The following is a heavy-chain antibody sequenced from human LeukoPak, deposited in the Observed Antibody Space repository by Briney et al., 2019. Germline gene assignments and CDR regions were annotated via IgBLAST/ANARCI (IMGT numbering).Heavy chain of an antibody. CDR2: IYYSGST. V-gene: IGHV4-31*03. J-gene: IGHJ6*02. Sequence: SETLSLTCTVSGGSISSGGYYWSWIRQHPGKGLEWIGYIYYSGSTYYNPSLKSRVTISVDTSKNQFSLKLSSVTAADTAVYYCARLAHGDYYYYYYYGMDVWGQGTTVTVSS. CDR1: GGSISSGGYY. CDR3: ARLAHGDYYYYYYYGMDV. D-gene: IGHD4-17*01.